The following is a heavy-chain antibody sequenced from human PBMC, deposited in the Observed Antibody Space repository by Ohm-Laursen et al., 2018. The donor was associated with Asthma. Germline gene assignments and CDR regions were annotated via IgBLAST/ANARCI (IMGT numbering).Heavy chain of an antibody. CDR1: GYTFTSYA. CDR2: INAGNGNT. CDR3: ARVPFDSSGYIPRYYYYGMDV. J-gene: IGHJ6*02. D-gene: IGHD3-22*01. V-gene: IGHV1-3*01. Sequence: GASVKVSCKASGYTFTSYAMHWVRQAPGQRLEWMGWINAGNGNTKYSQKFQGRVTITRDTSASTAYMELSSLRSEDTAVYYCARVPFDSSGYIPRYYYYGMDVWGQGTTVTVSS.